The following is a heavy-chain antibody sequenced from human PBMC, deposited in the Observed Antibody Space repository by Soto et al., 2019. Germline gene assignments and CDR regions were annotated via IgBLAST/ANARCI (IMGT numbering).Heavy chain of an antibody. CDR2: INPSGGST. D-gene: IGHD3-22*01. CDR3: ARSPYSSGYYYAIDY. V-gene: IGHV1-46*01. Sequence: ASLKVSCKASGYTLIMYYIHWMRQAPGQGLEWMGLINPSGGSTTYAQKFQGRVTMTRDTSTSTVYMGLSSLRSEDSAVYYCARSPYSSGYYYAIDYWGQGTLVTVSS. CDR1: GYTLIMYY. J-gene: IGHJ4*02.